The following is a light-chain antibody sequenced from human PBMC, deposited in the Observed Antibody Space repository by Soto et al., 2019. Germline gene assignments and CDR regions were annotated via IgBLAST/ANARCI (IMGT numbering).Light chain of an antibody. V-gene: IGLV2-14*01. CDR3: SSYTNSSTPVI. CDR1: SSDVGGYIY. CDR2: EVR. J-gene: IGLJ2*01. Sequence: QSALTQPASVSGSPGQSITISCTGTSSDVGGYIYVSWYQQHPGKAPKLMIYEVRNRPSGVSHRFSGSKSGNTASLTIYGLQAEDEADYYCSSYTNSSTPVIFGGGTKLTV.